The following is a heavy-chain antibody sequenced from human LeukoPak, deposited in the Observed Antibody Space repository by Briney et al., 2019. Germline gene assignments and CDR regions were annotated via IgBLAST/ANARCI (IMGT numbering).Heavy chain of an antibody. D-gene: IGHD3-22*01. CDR1: EFTLSSYW. Sequence: PGGSLRLSCAASEFTLSSYWMSWVRQAPGKGLEWVANIKQDGSEKYYVDYVKGRFTISRDNAKNSLYLQMNSLRAEDTAVYYCASPFETYYYDSSGYYAFGYWGQGTLVTVSS. J-gene: IGHJ4*02. CDR2: IKQDGSEK. CDR3: ASPFETYYYDSSGYYAFGY. V-gene: IGHV3-7*01.